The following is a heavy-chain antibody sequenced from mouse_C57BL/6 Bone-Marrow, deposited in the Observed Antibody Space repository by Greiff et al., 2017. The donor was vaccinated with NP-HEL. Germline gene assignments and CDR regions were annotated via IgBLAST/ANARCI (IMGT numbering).Heavy chain of an antibody. V-gene: IGHV1-64*01. CDR3: ARPPLYGSSPAWFAY. Sequence: QVQLQQPGAELVKPGASVKLSCKASGYTFTSYWMHWVKQRPGQGLEWIGMIHPNSGSTNYNEKFKSKATLTVDKSSSTAYMQLSSLTSEDSAVYYCARPPLYGSSPAWFAYWGQGTLVTVSA. CDR2: IHPNSGST. CDR1: GYTFTSYW. D-gene: IGHD1-1*01. J-gene: IGHJ3*01.